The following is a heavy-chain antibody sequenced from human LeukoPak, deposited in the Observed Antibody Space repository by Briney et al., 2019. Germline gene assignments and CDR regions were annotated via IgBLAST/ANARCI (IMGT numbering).Heavy chain of an antibody. D-gene: IGHD3-22*01. Sequence: GGSLRLSCAASGFTFSSYWMRWVRQAPGKGLEWVANIKQDGSEKYYVDSVKGRFTISRDNAKNSLYLQMNSLRAEDTAVYYCGREGYYDSSLDYWGQGTLVTVSS. CDR1: GFTFSSYW. J-gene: IGHJ4*02. V-gene: IGHV3-7*01. CDR2: IKQDGSEK. CDR3: GREGYYDSSLDY.